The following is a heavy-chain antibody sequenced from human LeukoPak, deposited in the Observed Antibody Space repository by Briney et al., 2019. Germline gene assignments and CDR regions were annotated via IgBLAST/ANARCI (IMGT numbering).Heavy chain of an antibody. CDR3: ATPAILPGFEPPYYFNY. CDR1: GYTFTGYY. D-gene: IGHD3-3*01. J-gene: IGHJ4*02. V-gene: IGHV1-2*02. Sequence: ASVKVSCKASGYTFTGYYMHWVRQAPGQGLEWMGWINPNSGGTNYAQKFQGRVTMTRDTSISTAYMELSRLRSDDTAVYYCATPAILPGFEPPYYFNYWGQGTLVTVSS. CDR2: INPNSGGT.